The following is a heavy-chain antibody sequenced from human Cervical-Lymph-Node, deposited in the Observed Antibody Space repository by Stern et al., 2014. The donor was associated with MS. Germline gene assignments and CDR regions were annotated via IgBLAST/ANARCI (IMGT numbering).Heavy chain of an antibody. Sequence: VQLLESGGGVVQPGTSLRVSCVASGFTFSRYGMHWVRQAPGKGLEWVAVIWYDGNSKYYADSVRGRFTTSRDNSKNTLYLQMNRLSAVDTAVYYCAREVDGGLASYFGMDVWGQGTTVTVSS. D-gene: IGHD3-16*01. CDR1: GFTFSRYG. V-gene: IGHV3-33*01. CDR3: AREVDGGLASYFGMDV. CDR2: IWYDGNSK. J-gene: IGHJ6*02.